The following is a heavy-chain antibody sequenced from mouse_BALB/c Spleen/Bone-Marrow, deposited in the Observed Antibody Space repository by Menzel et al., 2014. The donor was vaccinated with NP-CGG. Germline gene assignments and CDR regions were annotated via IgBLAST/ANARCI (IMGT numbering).Heavy chain of an antibody. Sequence: VQLVESGAELVRPGASVQLSCTASGFNIKNTYIHWVKQRPEQGLEWIGRIDPANVNTKYDPKFQGKATITADTSSNTSYLQLSRLTSEDHAVYYCAPYCYGSCLLAYWGQWTLGTVAA. J-gene: IGHJ3*01. CDR2: IDPANVNT. D-gene: IGHD1-1*01. CDR1: GFNIKNTY. CDR3: APYCYGSCLLAY. V-gene: IGHV14-3*02.